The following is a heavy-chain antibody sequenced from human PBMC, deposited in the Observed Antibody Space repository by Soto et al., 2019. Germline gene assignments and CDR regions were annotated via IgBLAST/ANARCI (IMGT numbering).Heavy chain of an antibody. J-gene: IGHJ4*02. CDR3: AKARGYYDSSGFFDY. D-gene: IGHD3-22*01. CDR2: ISYDGSNK. CDR1: GFTFSSYG. V-gene: IGHV3-30*18. Sequence: QVQLVESGGGVVQPGRSLRLSCAASGFTFSSYGMHWVRQSPGKGLEWVAVISYDGSNKYYADSVKGRFTISRDNSKNALYLQMHSLRAEDTAVYYCAKARGYYDSSGFFDYWGQGTLVTVSS.